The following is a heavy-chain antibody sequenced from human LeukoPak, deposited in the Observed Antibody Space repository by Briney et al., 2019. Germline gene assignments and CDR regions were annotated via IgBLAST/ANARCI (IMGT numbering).Heavy chain of an antibody. CDR3: AGADASTWHGAKY. J-gene: IGHJ4*02. Sequence: SGGSLRLSCAASGFTVSESYMSWIRQAPGKGLEWVSFIYTGGTTYYADSVQDRFTISRDTSKNIVYLQVNSLSAEDTAVYYCAGADASTWHGAKYWGQGTLVTVSS. CDR2: IYTGGTT. CDR1: GFTVSESY. V-gene: IGHV3-66*01. D-gene: IGHD6-13*01.